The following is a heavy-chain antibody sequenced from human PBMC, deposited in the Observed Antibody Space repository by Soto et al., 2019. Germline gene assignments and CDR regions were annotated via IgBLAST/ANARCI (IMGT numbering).Heavy chain of an antibody. CDR2: INHSGST. V-gene: IGHV4-34*01. J-gene: IGHJ1*01. CDR3: ARRIAAAGTGYFQH. Sequence: QVQIQQWGAGLLKPSEALSLTCAVYGGSFSGYYWSWIRQPPGKGLEWIGEINHSGSTNYNPSLKSRVTISVDTSKNQFSLKLSSVTAADTAVYYCARRIAAAGTGYFQHWGQGTLVTVSS. CDR1: GGSFSGYY. D-gene: IGHD6-13*01.